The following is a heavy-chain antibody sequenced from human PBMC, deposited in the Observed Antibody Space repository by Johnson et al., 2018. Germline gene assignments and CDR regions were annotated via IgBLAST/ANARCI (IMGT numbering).Heavy chain of an antibody. CDR1: GFTFSSYG. V-gene: IGHV3-30*18. Sequence: VQLLESGGGVVQPGRSLRLSCAASGFTFSSYGMHWVRPAPGQGLEWVAVISYDGSNKYYADSVTGRFTVSRENSKNTLYRQMNSLRAEDTAVDDCAEGAFLCGGDCYSSYYDMDVWGKWTTVAVSS. CDR3: AEGAFLCGGDCYSSYYDMDV. J-gene: IGHJ6*03. CDR2: ISYDGSNK. D-gene: IGHD2-21*02.